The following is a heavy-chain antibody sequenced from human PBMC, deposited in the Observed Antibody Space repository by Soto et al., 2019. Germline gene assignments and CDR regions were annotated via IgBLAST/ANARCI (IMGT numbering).Heavy chain of an antibody. CDR2: IYFDGITT. CDR3: ARGGAMGVDY. J-gene: IGHJ4*02. CDR1: GFTFNTHW. D-gene: IGHD1-26*01. Sequence: GGALRLSCTASGFTFNTHWMHWVRQAPGKGLVWVSRIYFDGITTNYADSVKGRLTVSRDNAKNTVYLHVNTLRDEDTAVYYCARGGAMGVDYWGQGTLVTVSS. V-gene: IGHV3-74*01.